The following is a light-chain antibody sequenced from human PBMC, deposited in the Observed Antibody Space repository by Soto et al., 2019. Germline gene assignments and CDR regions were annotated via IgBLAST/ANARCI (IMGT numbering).Light chain of an antibody. CDR3: QQYGSSPRT. CDR2: GAS. CDR1: QSVSSSY. V-gene: IGKV3-20*01. Sequence: EIVLTQSPGTLSLSPGERATLSCRASQSVSSSYLAWYQQKPGQAPRLLIYGASSRATGIPDRFSGSGSGPDFTLTISRLEPEDFAVYYCQQYGSSPRTFGQGTQVEIK. J-gene: IGKJ1*01.